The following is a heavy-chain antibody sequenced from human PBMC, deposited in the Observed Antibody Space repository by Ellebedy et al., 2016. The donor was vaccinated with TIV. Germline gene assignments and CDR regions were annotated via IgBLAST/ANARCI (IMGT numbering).Heavy chain of an antibody. CDR1: GFTLGSFD. J-gene: IGHJ4*02. D-gene: IGHD6-13*01. CDR2: ITTAGDT. V-gene: IGHV3-13*01. Sequence: GESLKISCAVSGFTLGSFDIHWVRQATGTGLEWVSGITTAGDTYYRVSVQGRFTVSRENAKNSVYLQMSSLRAGDTAVYYCARATGTRYSSNWHDIDYWGQGTQVTVSS. CDR3: ARATGTRYSSNWHDIDY.